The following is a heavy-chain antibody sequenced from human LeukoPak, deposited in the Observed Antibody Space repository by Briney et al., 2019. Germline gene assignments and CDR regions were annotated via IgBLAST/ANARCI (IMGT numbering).Heavy chain of an antibody. CDR1: GYTFTGYY. CDR3: ARDRVGSGWEKNLDY. Sequence: GASVMVSCKASGYTFTGYYLHWVRQAPGQGLEWMRWFNPNSGGTNYAQKFQGRVTMTRDTSISTAYMELRRLRSDDTAVYYCARDRVGSGWEKNLDYWGQGTLVTVSS. CDR2: FNPNSGGT. D-gene: IGHD6-19*01. J-gene: IGHJ4*02. V-gene: IGHV1-2*02.